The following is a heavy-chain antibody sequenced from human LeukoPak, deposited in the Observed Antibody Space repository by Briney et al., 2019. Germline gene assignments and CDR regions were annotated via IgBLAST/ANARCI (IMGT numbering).Heavy chain of an antibody. V-gene: IGHV4-39*01. D-gene: IGHD6-19*01. Sequence: SETLSLTCTVSGGSLRSSGHWWVWIRQPPGKGLEWIGSIHYSGKVYYNPSLKSRVTTSVDTSTDQFSLRLSSATAADTAIYYCARQSGDQSSAWYFDAWGQGTLVAVSS. CDR2: IHYSGKV. CDR3: ARQSGDQSSAWYFDA. CDR1: GGSLRSSGHW. J-gene: IGHJ4*02.